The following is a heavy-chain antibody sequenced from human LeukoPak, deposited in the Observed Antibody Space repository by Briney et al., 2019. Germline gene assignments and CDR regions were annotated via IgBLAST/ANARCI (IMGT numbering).Heavy chain of an antibody. D-gene: IGHD3-22*01. V-gene: IGHV4-59*01. CDR2: IYYSGST. CDR3: AKVSRSGYDSRGAFDI. J-gene: IGHJ3*02. Sequence: PSETLSLTCTVSGGSISTYYWSWIRQPPRKGLEWIGYIYYSGSTNYNPSLKSRVTISVDTSKNQFSLRLTSVTAADTAVYYCAKVSRSGYDSRGAFDIWGQGTMVTVSS. CDR1: GGSISTYY.